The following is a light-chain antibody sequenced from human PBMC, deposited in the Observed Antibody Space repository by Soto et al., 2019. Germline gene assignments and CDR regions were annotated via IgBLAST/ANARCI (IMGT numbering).Light chain of an antibody. J-gene: IGKJ4*02. Sequence: DIQMPQSPSSLTASIGDSVTISCRASQGFSNSLAWYQQKPGKVPTLLIYGESILQSGVPSRFSGSGSGTEFTLTISCLQPEDVATYFGQKYDSAPLTFGGGTKVEIK. CDR1: QGFSNS. V-gene: IGKV1-27*01. CDR3: QKYDSAPLT. CDR2: GES.